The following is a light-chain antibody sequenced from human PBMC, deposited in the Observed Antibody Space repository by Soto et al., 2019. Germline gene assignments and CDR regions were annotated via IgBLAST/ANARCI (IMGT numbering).Light chain of an antibody. CDR1: SSDVGGYNY. CDR2: DVT. Sequence: QSALTQPASVSGSPGQSITISCTGTSSDVGGYNYVSWCQQHPGKAPKLMIYDVTNRPSGVSNRFSGSKSGNTASLTISGLQAEDEADYYCSSYTSSSTYVFGTRTKVTVL. J-gene: IGLJ1*01. V-gene: IGLV2-14*03. CDR3: SSYTSSSTYV.